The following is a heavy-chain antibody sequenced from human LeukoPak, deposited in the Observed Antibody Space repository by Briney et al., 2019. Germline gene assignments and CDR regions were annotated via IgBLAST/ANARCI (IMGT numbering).Heavy chain of an antibody. J-gene: IGHJ3*02. CDR3: ARETGYSSPLDI. V-gene: IGHV1-3*01. D-gene: IGHD6-13*01. CDR1: GYTFTSYA. CDR2: INAGNGNT. Sequence: ASVKVSCKASGYTFTSYAMHWVRQAPGQRLEWMGWINAGNGNTKYSQKFQGRVTITRDTSASTAYMELSSLRSEDTAVYYCARETGYSSPLDIWGQGTMVTVSS.